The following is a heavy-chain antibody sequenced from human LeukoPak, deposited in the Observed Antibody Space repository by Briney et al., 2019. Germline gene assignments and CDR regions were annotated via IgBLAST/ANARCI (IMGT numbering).Heavy chain of an antibody. V-gene: IGHV3-21*01. Sequence: GGSLRLSRAASGFTFSSYSMNWVRQAPGKGLEWVSSISSSSSYIYYADSVKGRFTISRDNAKNSLYLQMNSLRAEDTAVYYCARDLLLGYCSGGSCYSDYWGQGTLVTVSS. CDR3: ARDLLLGYCSGGSCYSDY. J-gene: IGHJ4*02. CDR1: GFTFSSYS. D-gene: IGHD2-15*01. CDR2: ISSSSSYI.